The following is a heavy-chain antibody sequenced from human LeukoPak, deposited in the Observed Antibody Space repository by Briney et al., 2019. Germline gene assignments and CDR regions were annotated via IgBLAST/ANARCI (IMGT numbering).Heavy chain of an antibody. V-gene: IGHV3-23*01. J-gene: IGHJ6*03. CDR3: AKFPRNFVAYYYYYRDV. D-gene: IGHD1-14*01. CDR2: ISDSGSST. Sequence: QSGGSLRLSCAASGFTFSTYAMSWVRQAPGKGLEWVSAISDSGSSTYYADSVRGRFAISRDNSRNTLYLQINSLRAEDTAVYYCAKFPRNFVAYYYYYRDVWGKGTTVTVSS. CDR1: GFTFSTYA.